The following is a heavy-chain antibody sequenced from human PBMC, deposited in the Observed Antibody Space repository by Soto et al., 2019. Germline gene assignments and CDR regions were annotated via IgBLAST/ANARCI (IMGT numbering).Heavy chain of an antibody. D-gene: IGHD3-16*01. CDR3: VADVAEVGKGEFDY. J-gene: IGHJ4*02. Sequence: EVQLMDSGGGLVEPGGSLRLSCTASGFTFSVAWMTWVRQAPGEGLEWLGRVKSRTSGGTVDYAAPVKGRFTISRDDSKNTVILQMSSLKMEDTAVYYCVADVAEVGKGEFDYWGQGALVTVSS. CDR2: VKSRTSGGTV. V-gene: IGHV3-15*01. CDR1: GFTFSVAW.